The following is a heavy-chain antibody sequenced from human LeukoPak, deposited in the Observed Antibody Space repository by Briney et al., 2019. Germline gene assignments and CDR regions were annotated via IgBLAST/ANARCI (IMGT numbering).Heavy chain of an antibody. Sequence: PSETLSLICTVSGDSISSGGYYWSWIRQSPGKGLEWIGFIYHSGTTYFNPSLKSRVTISVDTSKNLFSLELSSVTAADTAVYYCARDTLTAPFYYSYMDVWGKGTTVTVSS. V-gene: IGHV4-30-4*08. CDR1: GDSISSGGYY. CDR2: IYHSGTT. D-gene: IGHD1-14*01. J-gene: IGHJ6*03. CDR3: ARDTLTAPFYYSYMDV.